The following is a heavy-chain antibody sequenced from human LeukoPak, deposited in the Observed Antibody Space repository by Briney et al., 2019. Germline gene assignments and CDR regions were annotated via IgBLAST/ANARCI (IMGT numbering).Heavy chain of an antibody. J-gene: IGHJ4*02. Sequence: SETLSLTCTVSGGSVSSGGYYWSWIRQPPGKGLDWIGYVYDSGRGKYKPSLNSRVTISIDTSKNQFSLKLNSVTAADTAVYYCARLRSGGYFEYWGQGTLVTVSS. CDR2: VYDSGRG. D-gene: IGHD4-17*01. V-gene: IGHV4-61*08. CDR3: ARLRSGGYFEY. CDR1: GGSVSSGGYY.